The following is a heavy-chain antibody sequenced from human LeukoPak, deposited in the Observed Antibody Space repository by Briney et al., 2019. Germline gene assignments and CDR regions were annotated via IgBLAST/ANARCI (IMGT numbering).Heavy chain of an antibody. CDR1: GFTFSSYA. CDR2: ISYDGSNK. V-gene: IGHV3-30*04. Sequence: GRSLRLSCAASGFTFSSYAMHWVRQAPGKGLEWVAVISYDGSNKYYADSVKGRFTISRDNSKNTLYLQMNSLRAEDTAVYYCARAGYPSSDRDALDIWGQGTMVTVSS. J-gene: IGHJ3*02. CDR3: ARAGYPSSDRDALDI. D-gene: IGHD6-13*01.